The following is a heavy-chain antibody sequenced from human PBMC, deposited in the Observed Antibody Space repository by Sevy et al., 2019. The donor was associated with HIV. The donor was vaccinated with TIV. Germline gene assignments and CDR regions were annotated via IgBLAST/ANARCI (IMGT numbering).Heavy chain of an antibody. V-gene: IGHV3-23*01. CDR2: ISGSGGST. CDR1: GFTFSSYA. Sequence: GGSLRLSCAASGFTFSSYAMSWVRQAPGKGLEWVSAISGSGGSTYYADSVKGRFTISRDNSKNTLYLQMNSLRAEDTAVYYCAKVQAREGSADNDGYWGQGTLVTVSS. J-gene: IGHJ4*02. CDR3: AKVQAREGSADNDGY. D-gene: IGHD2-8*01.